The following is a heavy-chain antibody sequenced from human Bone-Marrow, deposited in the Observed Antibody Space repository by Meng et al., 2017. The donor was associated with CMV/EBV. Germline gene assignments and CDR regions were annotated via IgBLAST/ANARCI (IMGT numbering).Heavy chain of an antibody. D-gene: IGHD4-17*01. V-gene: IGHV1-46*01. CDR1: GYTFTSYY. CDR2: INPSGGST. Sequence: ASVKVSCKASGYTFTSYYMHWVRQAPGQGLEWMGIINPSGGSTSYAQKFQGRVTMTRDTSTSTVYMEPSSLRSEDTAVYYCARDYGDYSPYYYYYGMDVWGQGTTVTVSS. J-gene: IGHJ6*02. CDR3: ARDYGDYSPYYYYYGMDV.